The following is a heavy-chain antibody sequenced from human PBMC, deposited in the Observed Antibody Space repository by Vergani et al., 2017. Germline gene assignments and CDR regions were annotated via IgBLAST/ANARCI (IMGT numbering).Heavy chain of an antibody. Sequence: QVQLQESGPGLVKPSETLSLTCTVSGGSISSYYWSWIRQPPGKGLEWIGYIYYSGSTNYNPSLKSRVTISVETSKNQFSLKLISGTAADTAVYYCAGGDIVATIDYWGQGTLVTXSS. CDR3: AGGDIVATIDY. J-gene: IGHJ4*02. D-gene: IGHD5-12*01. CDR1: GGSISSYY. CDR2: IYYSGST. V-gene: IGHV4-59*01.